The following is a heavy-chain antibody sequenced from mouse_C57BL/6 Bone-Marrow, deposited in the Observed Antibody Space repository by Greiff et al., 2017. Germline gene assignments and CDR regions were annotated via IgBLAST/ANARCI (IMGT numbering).Heavy chain of an antibody. V-gene: IGHV5-17*01. CDR1: GFTFSDYG. Sequence: EVTLMESGGGLVKPGGSLKLSCAASGFTFSDYGMHWVRQAPEKGLEWVAYISSGSSTIYYADTVKGRFTISRDNAQNTLFLQMTSLRSEDTAMYYCAKEYYYGMDYWGQGTSVTVSS. CDR2: ISSGSSTI. J-gene: IGHJ4*01. CDR3: AKEYYYGMDY.